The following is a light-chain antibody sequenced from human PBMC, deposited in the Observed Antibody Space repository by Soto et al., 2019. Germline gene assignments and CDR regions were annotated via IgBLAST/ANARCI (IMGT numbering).Light chain of an antibody. J-gene: IGLJ2*01. Sequence: QSVLTQPPSVSGAPGQRVTISCTGSSSNIGAGYDVHWYHQLPRTAPKLLIYVTTNRPSGVPDRFSGSKSGTSASLAIAGLKAEDEGDYYCQSYDNSLSGLIFGGGTKLTVL. CDR1: SSNIGAGYD. CDR3: QSYDNSLSGLI. CDR2: VTT. V-gene: IGLV1-40*01.